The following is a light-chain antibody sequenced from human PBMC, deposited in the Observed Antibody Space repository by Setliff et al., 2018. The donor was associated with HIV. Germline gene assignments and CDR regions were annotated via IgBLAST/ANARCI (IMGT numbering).Light chain of an antibody. J-gene: IGLJ3*02. V-gene: IGLV2-11*01. CDR3: CSYAGTSTSWV. CDR2: DVT. Sequence: QSVLAQPRSVSGSPGQSVTISCTGTSGDVGAYNYVSWYQQHPGRAPKLMIYDVTKRPSGVPDRLSGSKSGNTASLTISGLQAEDEADYYCCSYAGTSTSWVFGGGTKVTVL. CDR1: SGDVGAYNY.